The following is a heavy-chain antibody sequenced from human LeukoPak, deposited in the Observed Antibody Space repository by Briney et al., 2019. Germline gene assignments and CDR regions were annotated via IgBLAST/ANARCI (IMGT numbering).Heavy chain of an antibody. Sequence: PSQTLSLTCTVSGGSISSGSYYWSWIRQPAGKGLEWIGRIYTSGSTNYNPSLKCRVTISVDTSKNQFSLKLSSVTAADTAVYYCARTRGWGDVSSNYNWFDPWGQGTLVTVSS. D-gene: IGHD1-1*01. CDR1: GGSISSGSYY. CDR3: ARTRGWGDVSSNYNWFDP. J-gene: IGHJ5*02. V-gene: IGHV4-61*02. CDR2: IYTSGST.